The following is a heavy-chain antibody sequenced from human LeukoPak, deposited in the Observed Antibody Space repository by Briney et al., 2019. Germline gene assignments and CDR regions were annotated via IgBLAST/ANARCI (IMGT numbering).Heavy chain of an antibody. CDR2: ISSDGRTT. Sequence: GGSLRLSCAASGFTFSGYWMHWVRQGPGKGLVWVSRISSDGRTTSYADSVKGRFTISRDNAKNTLYLQMNSLRVEGTAVYYCARDSRYYYDSRNYDNVAFDMWGQGTMVTVSS. J-gene: IGHJ3*02. CDR1: GFTFSGYW. V-gene: IGHV3-74*01. D-gene: IGHD3-10*01. CDR3: ARDSRYYYDSRNYDNVAFDM.